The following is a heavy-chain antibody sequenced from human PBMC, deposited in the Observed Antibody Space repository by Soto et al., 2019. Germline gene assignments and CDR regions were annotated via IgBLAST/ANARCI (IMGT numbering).Heavy chain of an antibody. D-gene: IGHD3-3*01. CDR3: TRGPLDFWQGYWFDS. J-gene: IGHJ5*01. Sequence: PGGSLRLSCAASGFTVSNNYMSWVRQAPGKGLEWVSVIYTGGSTYYADSVRGRFSISRDNSENTVFLHMNSLRAEDTAVYYCTRGPLDFWQGYWFDSWGLGTLVTVSS. V-gene: IGHV3-53*01. CDR1: GFTVSNNY. CDR2: IYTGGST.